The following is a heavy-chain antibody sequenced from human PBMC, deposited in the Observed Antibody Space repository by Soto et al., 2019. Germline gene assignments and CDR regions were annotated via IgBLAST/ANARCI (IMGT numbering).Heavy chain of an antibody. D-gene: IGHD1-26*01. CDR3: AKDAVSYIGKGDWFDS. J-gene: IGHJ5*01. Sequence: DVQLLESGGGLVQPGGSLTLSCAASRFIFSDYAMNWVRQAPGKGLEWVSSIGGGNTDRYYADSVKGRFIISRDNSKNTMYLQMNSLRDDDTAVYYCAKDAVSYIGKGDWFDSWGQGTLVTVSS. CDR2: IGGGNTDR. CDR1: RFIFSDYA. V-gene: IGHV3-23*01.